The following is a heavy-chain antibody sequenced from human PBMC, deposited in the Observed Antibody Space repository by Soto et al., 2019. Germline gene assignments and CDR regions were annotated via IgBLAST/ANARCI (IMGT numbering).Heavy chain of an antibody. CDR1: GFTFSSYS. J-gene: IGHJ3*02. V-gene: IGHV3-48*01. Sequence: VQLVESGGGLVQPGGSLRLSCAASGFTFSSYSMNWVRQAPGKGLEWVSYISSSSSTIYYADSVKGRFTISRDNAKNSLYLQMNSLRAEDTAVYYCTFEYSSSSGAFDIWGQGTMVTVSS. D-gene: IGHD6-6*01. CDR3: TFEYSSSSGAFDI. CDR2: ISSSSSTI.